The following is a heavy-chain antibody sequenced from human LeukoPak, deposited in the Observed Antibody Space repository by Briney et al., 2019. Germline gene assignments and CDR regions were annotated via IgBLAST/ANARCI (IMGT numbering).Heavy chain of an antibody. CDR3: AKVPIAVAPEPYYMDV. D-gene: IGHD6-19*01. CDR2: ISGSGGNT. CDR1: GFTFSSYA. V-gene: IGHV3-23*01. J-gene: IGHJ6*03. Sequence: PGGSLRLSCAASGFTFSSYAMSWVRQAPGKGLEWVSVISGSGGNTYYADSVKGRFTISRDNSKNTLYLQMNSLRAEDTAVYYCAKVPIAVAPEPYYMDVWGKGTTVTVSS.